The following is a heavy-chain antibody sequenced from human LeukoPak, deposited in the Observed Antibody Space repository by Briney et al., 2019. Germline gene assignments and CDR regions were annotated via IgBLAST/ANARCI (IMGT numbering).Heavy chain of an antibody. J-gene: IGHJ4*02. CDR1: GFTFSDHS. V-gene: IGHV3-72*01. D-gene: IGHD1-14*01. CDR3: VRGTNGSPGIDH. CDR2: IRNKANSYTT. Sequence: GGSLRLSCAASGFTFSDHSMDWVRQAPGKGLEWVGRIRNKANSYTTEYAASVKGRFTFSRDDSKNSLYLQMNSLKTEDTAVYYCVRGTNGSPGIDHWGQGALVTVSS.